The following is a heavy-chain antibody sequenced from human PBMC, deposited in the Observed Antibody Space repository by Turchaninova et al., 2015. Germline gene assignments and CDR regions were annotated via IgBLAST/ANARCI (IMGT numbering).Heavy chain of an antibody. CDR1: GGSISSSSYY. J-gene: IGHJ6*03. CDR3: ARHVRWFEFWSGYNDYYMDV. D-gene: IGHD3-3*01. Sequence: QLQLQESGPGLVKPSETLSLTCTVSGGSISSSSYYWGWIRQPPGKGLEWIGSIYSSGRTYYNPSLKRRVAISVDRSKHQFSLKLSCVTAADTAVYYCARHVRWFEFWSGYNDYYMDVWGKGTTVTVSS. CDR2: IYSSGRT. V-gene: IGHV4-39*01.